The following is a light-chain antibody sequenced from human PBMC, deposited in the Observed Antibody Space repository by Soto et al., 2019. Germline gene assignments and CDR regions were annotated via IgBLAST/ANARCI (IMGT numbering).Light chain of an antibody. CDR2: DVN. Sequence: SALTQPPSVSGSPGQSVTISCTATTTGIDNYDSVSWYQQAPGTAPKLIIYDVNNRPSGAPDRFSGSTSGNTASLTISGLQAEDETDYFCSLYPSNGSLIFGPGTKVTVL. V-gene: IGLV2-18*01. CDR1: TTGIDNYDS. J-gene: IGLJ1*01. CDR3: SLYPSNGSLI.